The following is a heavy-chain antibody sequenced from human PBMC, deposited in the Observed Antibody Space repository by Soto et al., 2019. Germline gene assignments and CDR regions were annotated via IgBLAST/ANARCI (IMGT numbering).Heavy chain of an antibody. V-gene: IGHV1-69*13. CDR3: ARGVYYYDSSGYYPNFDY. CDR1: GGTFSSYA. D-gene: IGHD3-22*01. CDR2: IIPIFGTA. Sequence: SVKVSCKASGGTFSSYAISWVRQAPGQGLEWMGGIIPIFGTANYAQKFQGRVTITADESTSTAYMELSSLGSEDTAVYYCARGVYYYDSSGYYPNFDYWGQGTLVTAPQ. J-gene: IGHJ4*02.